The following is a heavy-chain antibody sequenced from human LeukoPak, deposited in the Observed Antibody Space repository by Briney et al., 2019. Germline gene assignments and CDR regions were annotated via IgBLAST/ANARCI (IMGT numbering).Heavy chain of an antibody. Sequence: SETLSLTCTVSGDSINDHYWSWIRQPPGEGLEWIAYIYSSVSTNYNPSLKSRVTISIDTPKSQFSLKLTSVTAADAGVYYCARQSCSGGSCYRVDQLYYMDVWGKGTTVTVSS. CDR3: ARQSCSGGSCYRVDQLYYMDV. D-gene: IGHD2-15*01. CDR1: GDSINDHY. CDR2: IYSSVST. J-gene: IGHJ6*03. V-gene: IGHV4-4*09.